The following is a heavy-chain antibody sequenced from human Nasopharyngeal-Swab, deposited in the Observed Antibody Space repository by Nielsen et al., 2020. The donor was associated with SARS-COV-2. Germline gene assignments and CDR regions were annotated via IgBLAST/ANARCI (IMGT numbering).Heavy chain of an antibody. D-gene: IGHD2-15*01. CDR1: GFTFSSYG. J-gene: IGHJ4*02. Sequence: GESLKISCAASGFTFSSYGMHWVRQAPGKGLEWVAVTSYDGSNKYYADSVKGRFTISRDNSKSTLYLQMNSLRAEDTAVYYCAKTKRYCSGGSCYRFDYWGQGTLVTVSS. CDR3: AKTKRYCSGGSCYRFDY. CDR2: TSYDGSNK. V-gene: IGHV3-30*18.